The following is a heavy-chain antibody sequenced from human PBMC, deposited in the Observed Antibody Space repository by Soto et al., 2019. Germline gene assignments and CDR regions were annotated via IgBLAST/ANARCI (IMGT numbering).Heavy chain of an antibody. CDR1: GFTFNYYP. CDR3: ARLPGPLVSVLYIYPLDGREAMSDVDV. D-gene: IGHD2-21*02. CDR2: VSFDGSNK. Sequence: GGSLRLSCAASGFTFNYYPMHWVRQAPGKGLEWVAVVSFDGSNKYYADSVKGRFTISKDNSKNTLYLQMNSLRREDTAVYYCARLPGPLVSVLYIYPLDGREAMSDVDVWGQGTTVTVSS. V-gene: IGHV3-30-3*01. J-gene: IGHJ6*02.